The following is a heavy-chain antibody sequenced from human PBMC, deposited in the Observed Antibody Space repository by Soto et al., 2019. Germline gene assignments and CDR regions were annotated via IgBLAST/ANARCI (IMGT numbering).Heavy chain of an antibody. J-gene: IGHJ6*02. CDR2: IYPGDSDT. D-gene: IGHD4-4*01. CDR1: GYSFTSYW. Sequence: GASLKISCKGSGYSFTSYWIGWVRQMPGKGLEWMGIIYPGDSDTRYSPSFQGQVTISADKSISTAYLQWSSLKASDTAMYYCATSRYSNYLYYYYGMDVWGQGTTVTVSS. CDR3: ATSRYSNYLYYYYGMDV. V-gene: IGHV5-51*01.